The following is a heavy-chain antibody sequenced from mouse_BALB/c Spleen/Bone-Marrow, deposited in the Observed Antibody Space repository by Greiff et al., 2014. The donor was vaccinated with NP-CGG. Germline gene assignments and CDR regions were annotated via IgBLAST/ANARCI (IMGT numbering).Heavy chain of an antibody. Sequence: QGQLKEAWAELAKPGGSVKMSCKASGYTFSSYWVHWGKQRPGQGLEWIGYINPSTGYTDYNQKFNDKATLTADKSSSTAYMQLSSLTSKDSAVYYCARGNPLYAMDYWGQGTSVTVSS. D-gene: IGHD2-1*01. CDR3: ARGNPLYAMDY. CDR2: INPSTGYT. J-gene: IGHJ4*01. V-gene: IGHV1-7*01. CDR1: GYTFSSYW.